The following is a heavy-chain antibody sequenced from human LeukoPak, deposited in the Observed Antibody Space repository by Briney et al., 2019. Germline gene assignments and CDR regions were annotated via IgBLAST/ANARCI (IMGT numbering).Heavy chain of an antibody. CDR2: IYIGGTI. D-gene: IGHD7-27*01. CDR1: GFTFDDYG. J-gene: IGHJ4*02. Sequence: GGSLRLSCAASGFTFDDYGMSWVRQAPGKGLEWVSVIYIGGTIFYADSVKGRFTISRDNSMNTVYLEMNSLRAEDTAVYYCARDGEDHYYDYWGQGTLVTVST. V-gene: IGHV3-66*01. CDR3: ARDGEDHYYDY.